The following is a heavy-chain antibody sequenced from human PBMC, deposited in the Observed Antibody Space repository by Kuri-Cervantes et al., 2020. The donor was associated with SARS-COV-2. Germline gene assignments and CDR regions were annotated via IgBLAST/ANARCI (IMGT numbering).Heavy chain of an antibody. CDR3: ARVAGFGRHHDY. D-gene: IGHD3-10*01. Sequence: SLKISCAASGFTFDDYAMHWVRQAPGKGLEWVSGISWNSGSIGYADSVKGRFTISRDNAKNSLYLQMNSLRAEDTAVYYCARVAGFGRHHDYWGQGTLVPVSS. V-gene: IGHV3-9*01. J-gene: IGHJ4*02. CDR2: ISWNSGSI. CDR1: GFTFDDYA.